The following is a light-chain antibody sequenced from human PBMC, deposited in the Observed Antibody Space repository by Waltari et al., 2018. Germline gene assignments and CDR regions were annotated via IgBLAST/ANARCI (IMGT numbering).Light chain of an antibody. CDR2: DVS. J-gene: IGLJ3*02. Sequence: WYQQHPCKAPKLMIYDVSKRPSGVPDRFSGSKSGNTASLTISGLQAEDEADYYCCSYAGSYTWVFGGGTKLTVL. CDR3: CSYAGSYTWV. V-gene: IGLV2-11*01.